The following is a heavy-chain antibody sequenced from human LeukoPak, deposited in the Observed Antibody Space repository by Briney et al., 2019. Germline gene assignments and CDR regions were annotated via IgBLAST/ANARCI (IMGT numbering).Heavy chain of an antibody. CDR3: AKDQAYSSSWNGYYYYYYMDV. V-gene: IGHV3-20*04. D-gene: IGHD6-13*01. CDR2: INWNGGST. CDR1: GFTFDDSV. Sequence: GGSLRLSCAASGFTFDDSVMSWVRQVPGKGLEWVSGINWNGGSTGYVDSVKGRFTISRDNSKNTLYLQMNSLRAEDTAVYYCAKDQAYSSSWNGYYYYYYMDVWGKGTTVTISS. J-gene: IGHJ6*03.